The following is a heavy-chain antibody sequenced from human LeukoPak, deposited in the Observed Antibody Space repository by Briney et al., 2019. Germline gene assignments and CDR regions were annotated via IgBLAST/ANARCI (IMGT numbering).Heavy chain of an antibody. Sequence: ASVKVSCKASGYTFTSYYMHWVRQAPGQGLEWMGIINPSGGSTSYAQKFQGRVNMTRDMSTSTVYTELSSLRSEDTAVYYCARGHYGDYMFGDDFDIWGQGTMVTVSS. CDR1: GYTFTSYY. CDR3: ARGHYGDYMFGDDFDI. V-gene: IGHV1-46*01. D-gene: IGHD4-17*01. J-gene: IGHJ3*02. CDR2: INPSGGST.